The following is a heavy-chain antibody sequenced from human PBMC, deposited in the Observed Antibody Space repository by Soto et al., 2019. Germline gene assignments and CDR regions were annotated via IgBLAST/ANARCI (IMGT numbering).Heavy chain of an antibody. CDR3: ARGLGNSSSWFSYNWFDP. Sequence: SETLSLTCAVYGGSFSGYYWSWIRQPPGKGLEWIGEINHSGSTNYNPSLKSRVTISVDTSKNQFSLELSSVTAADTAVYYCARGLGNSSSWFSYNWFDPWGQGTLVTVSS. CDR2: INHSGST. V-gene: IGHV4-34*01. D-gene: IGHD6-13*01. CDR1: GGSFSGYY. J-gene: IGHJ5*02.